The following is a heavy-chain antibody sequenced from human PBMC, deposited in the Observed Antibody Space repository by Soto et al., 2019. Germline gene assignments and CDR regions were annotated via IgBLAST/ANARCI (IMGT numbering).Heavy chain of an antibody. CDR3: ARPDSSSWAAAFDR. V-gene: IGHV4-39*01. Sequence: QLQLQESGPGLLKASETLSLTCTVSGASITTDNLYWGWIRQPPGKGLEWIGSSSSTGNTYFNPSLRTRVTIFVDTSKNQFSLKLDSVTAADTAVYFCARPDSSSWAAAFDRWGQGTLVTVSS. CDR1: GASITTDNLY. J-gene: IGHJ5*02. D-gene: IGHD6-13*01. CDR2: SSSTGNT.